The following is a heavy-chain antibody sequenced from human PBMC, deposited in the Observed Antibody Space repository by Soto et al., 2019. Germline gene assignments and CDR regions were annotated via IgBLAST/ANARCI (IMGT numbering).Heavy chain of an antibody. J-gene: IGHJ4*02. D-gene: IGHD3-16*01. CDR2: TGHRSGAT. Sequence: EVQLVESGGGLEQPGGSLRLSCAASGFSFSSSSMNWVRQAPGKGLEWISYTGHRSGATYYADSVRGRFSISRDNAKSSVYLQMNSLKDEDTAVYYCAKDKGERSFDYWGQGTLVTVSS. CDR3: AKDKGERSFDY. V-gene: IGHV3-48*02. CDR1: GFSFSSSS.